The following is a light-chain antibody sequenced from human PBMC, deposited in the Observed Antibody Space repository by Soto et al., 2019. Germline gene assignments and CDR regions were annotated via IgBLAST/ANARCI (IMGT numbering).Light chain of an antibody. CDR2: GAF. Sequence: DIQMTQSPSSLPASVGDRVTITCRASENISSRLNWYQQKPGRAPELLIYGAFLLRGGVTSRFSGSGSATDFTLTISSLQPEDFATYFCQQRYRRWTFGQGTKVEVK. CDR3: QQRYRRWT. V-gene: IGKV1-39*01. J-gene: IGKJ1*01. CDR1: ENISSR.